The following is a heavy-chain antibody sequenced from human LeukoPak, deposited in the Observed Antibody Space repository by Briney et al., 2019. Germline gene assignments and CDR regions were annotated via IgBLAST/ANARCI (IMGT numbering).Heavy chain of an antibody. CDR1: GGSISSYY. J-gene: IGHJ3*02. Sequence: SETLSLTCTVSGGSISSYYWSWIRQPPGKGLEWIGYIYYSGSTNYNPSLKSRVTISVDTSKNQFSLKLSSVTAADTAVYYCASARFSMTPYAFDIWGRGTMVTVSS. D-gene: IGHD2/OR15-2a*01. CDR2: IYYSGST. V-gene: IGHV4-59*08. CDR3: ASARFSMTPYAFDI.